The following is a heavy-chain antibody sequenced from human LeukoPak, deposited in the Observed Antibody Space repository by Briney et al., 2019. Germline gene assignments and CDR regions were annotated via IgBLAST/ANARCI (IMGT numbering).Heavy chain of an antibody. D-gene: IGHD1-26*01. CDR2: ISGSGGTT. CDR1: GFTFSSYA. V-gene: IGHV3-23*01. CDR3: ARGRGGSW. Sequence: PGGSLRLSCATSGFTFSSYAMSWVRQAPGKGLEWVSVISGSGGTTYYADSVKGRFTISRDNSKNTLFLQMNSLRAEDTAVYYCARGRGGSWWGQGTLVTVSS. J-gene: IGHJ4*02.